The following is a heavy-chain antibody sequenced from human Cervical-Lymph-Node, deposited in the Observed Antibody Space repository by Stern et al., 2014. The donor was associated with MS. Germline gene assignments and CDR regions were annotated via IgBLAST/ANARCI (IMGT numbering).Heavy chain of an antibody. D-gene: IGHD3-22*01. Sequence: VQLVQSGAEVKKPGSSVKVSCTASGGTFSSYAINWVRQAPGQGPEWMGGIIPIVGKANYAQKFQGRVTITADESTSTAYMELSSLRSEDTAVYYCARDRRHYDTSGGYYFDSWGQGTLVTVSS. CDR2: IIPIVGKA. V-gene: IGHV1-69*01. CDR1: GGTFSSYA. CDR3: ARDRRHYDTSGGYYFDS. J-gene: IGHJ4*02.